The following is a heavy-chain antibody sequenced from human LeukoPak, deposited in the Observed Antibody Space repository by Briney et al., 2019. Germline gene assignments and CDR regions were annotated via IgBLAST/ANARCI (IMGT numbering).Heavy chain of an antibody. V-gene: IGHV4-4*09. Sequence: SETLSLTCTVSGGSISSYYWSWIRQPPGKGLEWIRYIYTSGSTNYNPSLKSRVTISVDSSKNQFALKLSSVTAADAAVYYCARSYSSGWYGWFDPWGQGTLVTVSS. CDR1: GGSISSYY. CDR3: ARSYSSGWYGWFDP. D-gene: IGHD6-19*01. CDR2: IYTSGST. J-gene: IGHJ5*02.